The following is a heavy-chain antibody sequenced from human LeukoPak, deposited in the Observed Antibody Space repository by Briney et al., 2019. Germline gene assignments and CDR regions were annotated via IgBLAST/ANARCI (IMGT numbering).Heavy chain of an antibody. V-gene: IGHV3-74*01. Sequence: GGSLRLSCAASGFTFSSYWMHWVRQAPGKGLVWVSRINSDGSSTTYADSVKGRFTISRDNAKNTLYLQMNSLRAEDSAVYYCARGPSDSSGWSYFHYAMDVRGQGTTVTVSS. J-gene: IGHJ6*02. CDR3: ARGPSDSSGWSYFHYAMDV. CDR2: INSDGSST. D-gene: IGHD6-19*01. CDR1: GFTFSSYW.